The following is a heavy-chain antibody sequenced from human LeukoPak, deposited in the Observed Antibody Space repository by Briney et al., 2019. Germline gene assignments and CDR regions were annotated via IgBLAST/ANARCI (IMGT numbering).Heavy chain of an antibody. CDR3: ARDGDCSSTSCYVGDYYYYYGMDV. V-gene: IGHV4-30-2*01. J-gene: IGHJ6*02. D-gene: IGHD2-2*01. Sequence: SQTLSLTCAVSGGSISSGGYSWSWIRQPPGKGLEWIGYIYHSGSTYYNPSLKSRVTISVDRSKNQFSLKLSSVTAADTAVYYCARDGDCSSTSCYVGDYYYYYGMDVWGQGTTVTVSS. CDR2: IYHSGST. CDR1: GGSISSGGYS.